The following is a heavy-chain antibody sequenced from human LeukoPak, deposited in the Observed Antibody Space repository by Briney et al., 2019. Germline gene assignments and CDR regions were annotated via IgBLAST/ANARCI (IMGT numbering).Heavy chain of an antibody. CDR1: GGSISSSSYY. Sequence: SETLSLTCTVSGGSISSSSYYWGWIRQPPGKGLEWIGSIYLSGSTYYNPSLKSRVTISIDTSKNQFSLKLSSVTAADTAVYYCARHYLYYTSCDGSYYFDYWGQGTLVTVSS. CDR2: IYLSGST. D-gene: IGHD3-3*01. V-gene: IGHV4-39*01. J-gene: IGHJ4*02. CDR3: ARHYLYYTSCDGSYYFDY.